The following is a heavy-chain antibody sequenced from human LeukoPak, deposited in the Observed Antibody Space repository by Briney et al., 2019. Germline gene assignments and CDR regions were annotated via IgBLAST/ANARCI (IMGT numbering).Heavy chain of an antibody. J-gene: IGHJ3*02. V-gene: IGHV4-59*01. CDR2: VSNIETT. D-gene: IGHD3-10*01. CDR1: GDSISSYY. CDR3: ARVVLMVRGVSPDAFDI. Sequence: SETLSLTCTVSGDSISSYYWSWLRQPPGKRLEWIGYVSNIETTNYNPSLKSRVTISVDTSKNQFSLKLSSVTAADTAVYYCARVVLMVRGVSPDAFDIWGQGTMVTVSS.